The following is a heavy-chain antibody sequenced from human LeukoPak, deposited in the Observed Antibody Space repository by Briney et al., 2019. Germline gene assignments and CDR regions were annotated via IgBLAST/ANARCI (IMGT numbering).Heavy chain of an antibody. CDR1: VFTFRGYA. CDR3: AKGQTGAPSFYYFFYLDG. J-gene: IGHJ6*03. Sequence: GGSLRLSCAASVFTFRGYAMAWVRQAPGKGLEWVSTITDSGDVTYYTDSVKGRFTISRDNSKNTLYLQMHSLTAEDTALYFCAKGQTGAPSFYYFFYLDGWGKGSTVIVSS. CDR2: ITDSGDVT. V-gene: IGHV3-23*01. D-gene: IGHD2-8*02.